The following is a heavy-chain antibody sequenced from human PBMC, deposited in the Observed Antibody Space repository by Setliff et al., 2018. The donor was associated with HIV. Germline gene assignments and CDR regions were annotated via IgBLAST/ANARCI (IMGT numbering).Heavy chain of an antibody. D-gene: IGHD2-21*01. CDR2: INAGNGNT. J-gene: IGHJ4*02. V-gene: IGHV1-3*01. Sequence: ASVKVSCKASGYTFTRYAIHWVRQAPGQRLEWMGWINAGNGNTQYSQKFQGRVIITRDTSASTAYMELSSLRSEDTALYYCARGTNCGGDCYSSLRATYYFDFWGQETLVTVSS. CDR3: ARGTNCGGDCYSSLRATYYFDF. CDR1: GYTFTRYA.